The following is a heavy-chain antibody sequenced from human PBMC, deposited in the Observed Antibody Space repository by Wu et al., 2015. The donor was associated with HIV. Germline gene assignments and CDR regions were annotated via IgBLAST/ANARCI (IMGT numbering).Heavy chain of an antibody. CDR2: INTRSGTT. Sequence: QVQLVQSGADVKKPGASVKVSCKASGYDFIHFYIHWVRQAPGQGLEWMGLINTRSGTTNYAQRFQDKVSMTRDTSSNTAYLELRRLRSDDTAVYYCARSYYDDLTGYYIHGMDVWGQGTTVTVSS. CDR3: ARSYYDDLTGYYIHGMDV. CDR1: GYDFIHFY. J-gene: IGHJ6*02. D-gene: IGHD3-9*01. V-gene: IGHV1-2*06.